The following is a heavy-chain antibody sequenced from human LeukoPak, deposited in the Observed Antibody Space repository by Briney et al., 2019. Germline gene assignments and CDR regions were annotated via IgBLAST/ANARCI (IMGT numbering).Heavy chain of an antibody. CDR2: LHHSGRT. J-gene: IGHJ4*02. CDR1: GYSISSGYY. V-gene: IGHV4-38-2*02. CDR3: ARGRLDGSYYFDY. Sequence: SETLSLTCTVSGYSISSGYYCVWIRQAPGKGLEWIGSLHHSGRTYYNPSLKSRVTISLDTPEIQFSLKLTSMSAADTAVYYCARGRLDGSYYFDYWGQAALVAVSS. D-gene: IGHD2-15*01.